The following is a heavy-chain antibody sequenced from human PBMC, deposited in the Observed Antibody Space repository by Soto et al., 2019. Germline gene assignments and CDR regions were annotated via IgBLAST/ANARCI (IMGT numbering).Heavy chain of an antibody. D-gene: IGHD3-22*01. J-gene: IGHJ4*02. CDR3: ASGDSRAFDY. Sequence: ASETLSLTCTVSGDSISSYSCTWIRQPPGKGLDWIGYIYYSGSTNYNPSLKSRVTISVDTSKNQFSLKLSSVTAADTAVYYCASGDSRAFDYWGQGTLVTVYS. CDR1: GDSISSYS. CDR2: IYYSGST. V-gene: IGHV4-59*01.